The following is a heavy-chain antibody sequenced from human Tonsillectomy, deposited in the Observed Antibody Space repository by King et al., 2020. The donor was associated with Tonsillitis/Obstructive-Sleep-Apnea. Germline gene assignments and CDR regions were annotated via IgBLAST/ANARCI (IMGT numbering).Heavy chain of an antibody. CDR1: GYSFTSYW. CDR2: IDPSDSYI. J-gene: IGHJ6*02. CDR3: ARGDGSGSYYPSPDGMDV. D-gene: IGHD3-10*01. Sequence: VQLVESGAEVKKPGESLRISCKGSGYSFTSYWINWVRQMPGKGLEWMGKIDPSDSYINYSPSFQGHVTISTDKSISTAYLQWSSLKASDTAMYYCARGDGSGSYYPSPDGMDVWGQGTTVTVSS. V-gene: IGHV5-10-1*01.